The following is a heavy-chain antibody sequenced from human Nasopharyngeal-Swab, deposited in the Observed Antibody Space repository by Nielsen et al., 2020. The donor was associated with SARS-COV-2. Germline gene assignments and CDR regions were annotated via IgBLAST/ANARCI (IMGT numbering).Heavy chain of an antibody. CDR1: GFTFSSYS. CDR3: ARAQQAYCGGDCYPHYYGMDV. J-gene: IGHJ6*02. D-gene: IGHD2-21*02. Sequence: GESLKISCAASGFTFSSYSMNWVRQAPGKGLEWVSSISSSSSYIYYADSVKGRFTISRDNAKNSLYLQMNSLRDEDTAVYYCARAQQAYCGGDCYPHYYGMDVWGQGTTVTVSS. V-gene: IGHV3-21*01. CDR2: ISSSSSYI.